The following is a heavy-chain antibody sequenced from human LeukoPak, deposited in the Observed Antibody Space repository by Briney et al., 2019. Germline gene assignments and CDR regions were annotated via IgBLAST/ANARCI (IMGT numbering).Heavy chain of an antibody. CDR2: IYTSGST. D-gene: IGHD2-15*01. CDR3: ARDGSGGSCYLSYAFDI. V-gene: IGHV4-4*07. Sequence: PSEPLSLTCSVSGGSLSSYYGSWIRQPAGKGLEWIGRIYTSGSTNLNPSLKSRVTISVDKSKIQFSLKLSSVTAADTAVYYCARDGSGGSCYLSYAFDIWGQGTMVTVSS. J-gene: IGHJ3*02. CDR1: GGSLSSYY.